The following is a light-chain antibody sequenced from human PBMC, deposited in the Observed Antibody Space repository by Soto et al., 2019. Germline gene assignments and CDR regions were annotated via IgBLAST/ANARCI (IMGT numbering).Light chain of an antibody. Sequence: QSVLTQPPSVFGTPGQRVSISCSGGSSNIGSNTVNWYQQFPGTAPQLLFFRNTQRPSGVPERFSASKSGTSASLAISGLQSVDEADYYCAAWDDSLRGMMFGGGTKVTVL. V-gene: IGLV1-44*01. J-gene: IGLJ3*02. CDR2: RNT. CDR3: AAWDDSLRGMM. CDR1: SSNIGSNT.